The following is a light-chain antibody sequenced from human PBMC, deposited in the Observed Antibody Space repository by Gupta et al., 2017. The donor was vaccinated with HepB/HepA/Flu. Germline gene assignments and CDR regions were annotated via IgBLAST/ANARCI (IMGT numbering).Light chain of an antibody. V-gene: IGKV3-20*01. J-gene: IGKJ2*01. CDR3: QQYGRPPPPYT. CDR2: GAS. Sequence: EIVFTPSPGTTPLSPGERACSSSRASQSSSSCYLAWYQQQPRQAPRLLIYGASSRATGIPDRISGSGSGTAFTIIISRLEPEDVAVYYCQQYGRPPPPYTFGQGTKLEIK. CDR1: QSSSSCY.